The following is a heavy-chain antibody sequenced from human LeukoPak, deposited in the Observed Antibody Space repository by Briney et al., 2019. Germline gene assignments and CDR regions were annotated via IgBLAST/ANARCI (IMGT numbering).Heavy chain of an antibody. Sequence: PSETLSLTCTVSGGSVSSGSYYWSWIRQPPGKGLEWIGYIYYSGSTNYNPSLKSRVAISVDTSKNQFSLKLSSVTAADTAVYYCARGWYNWNDVRYYYYYYGMDVWGQGTTVTVSS. CDR2: IYYSGST. V-gene: IGHV4-61*01. J-gene: IGHJ6*02. CDR3: ARGWYNWNDVRYYYYYYGMDV. CDR1: GGSVSSGSYY. D-gene: IGHD1-1*01.